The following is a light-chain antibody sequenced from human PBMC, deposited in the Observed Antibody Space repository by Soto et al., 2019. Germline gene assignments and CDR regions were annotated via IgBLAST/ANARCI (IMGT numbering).Light chain of an antibody. CDR3: QQSFVPPRT. Sequence: DIQMTQSPSSLSASVGDRVTITCRASQSVSSYLNWYQQKPGKAPKVLIYAASALQSGVPARFSGSGYGTDFTLTIDSLQPEDFATYYCQQSFVPPRTFGQGTK. J-gene: IGKJ1*01. CDR2: AAS. V-gene: IGKV1-39*01. CDR1: QSVSSY.